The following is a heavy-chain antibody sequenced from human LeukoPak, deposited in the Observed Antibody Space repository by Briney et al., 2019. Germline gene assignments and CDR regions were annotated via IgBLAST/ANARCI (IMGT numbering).Heavy chain of an antibody. CDR2: IYYSGST. CDR1: GGYISRYY. CDR3: ARDEGANFFDY. D-gene: IGHD1-26*01. J-gene: IGHJ4*02. Sequence: PSETLSLTCTVRGGYISRYYWSWIRQPPGEGLEWIGYIYYSGSTNYNPSLKSRVTISVDPSKNQVSLELSSVTGADTGVYYCARDEGANFFDYLGQGTLATVSS. V-gene: IGHV4-59*01.